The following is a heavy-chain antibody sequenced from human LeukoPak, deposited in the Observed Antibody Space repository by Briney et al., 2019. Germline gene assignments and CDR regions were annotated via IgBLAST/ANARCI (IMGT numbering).Heavy chain of an antibody. D-gene: IGHD3-10*01. CDR3: ARHQSGSPFYYYGMDV. V-gene: IGHV4-39*01. CDR2: IHYSGNT. CDR1: GDSISSMNYY. J-gene: IGHJ6*01. Sequence: SETLSLTCTVSGDSISSMNYYWGWIRQPPGPGLEWIGSIHYSGNTYHNPSLKSRVTVSVDTSKNQFSLKVNSVTAADTAVYYCARHQSGSPFYYYGMDVWGQGTTVTVSS.